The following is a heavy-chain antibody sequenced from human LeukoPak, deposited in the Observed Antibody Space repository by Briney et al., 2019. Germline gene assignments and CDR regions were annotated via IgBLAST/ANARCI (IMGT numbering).Heavy chain of an antibody. Sequence: PGGSLRLSCAASGFTFSSYGMHWVRQAPGKGLEWVAVIWYDGSNKYYADSVKGRFTISRDNSKNTLYLQMNSLRAEDTAVYYCARGGAVAGTFDYWGQGTLVTVFS. D-gene: IGHD6-19*01. J-gene: IGHJ4*02. CDR2: IWYDGSNK. V-gene: IGHV3-33*08. CDR1: GFTFSSYG. CDR3: ARGGAVAGTFDY.